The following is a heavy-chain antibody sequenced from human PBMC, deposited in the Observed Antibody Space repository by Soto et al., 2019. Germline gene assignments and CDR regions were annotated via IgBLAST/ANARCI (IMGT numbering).Heavy chain of an antibody. J-gene: IGHJ4*02. Sequence: QSGPTLVNPTQTLTLTCTFSGFSLSTSGEGVGWIRQPPGKALEWLAVIYWNDDKRYSPSLKTRLTITKDTSKNQVVLTMTNMDPVDTATYYCAHFSGYEQFDYWGQGTLVTVSS. CDR2: IYWNDDK. CDR1: GFSLSTSGEG. CDR3: AHFSGYEQFDY. V-gene: IGHV2-5*01. D-gene: IGHD5-12*01.